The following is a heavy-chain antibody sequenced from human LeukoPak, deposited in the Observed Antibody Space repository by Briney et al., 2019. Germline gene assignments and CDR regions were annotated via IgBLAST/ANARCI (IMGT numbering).Heavy chain of an antibody. CDR3: ARGRSNYYGMDV. CDR2: IYYSGNT. D-gene: IGHD1-26*01. Sequence: SETLSLTCTVSGGSVSSGSYYWSWIRRPPGKGLEWIGYIYYSGNTNYSPSLKSRVTMSVDTSKNLFSLKVSSVTAADTAVYYCARGRSNYYGMDVWGQGTTVTVSS. CDR1: GGSVSSGSYY. J-gene: IGHJ6*02. V-gene: IGHV4-61*01.